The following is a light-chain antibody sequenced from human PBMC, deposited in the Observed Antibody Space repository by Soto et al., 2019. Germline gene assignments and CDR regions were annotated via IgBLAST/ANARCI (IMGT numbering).Light chain of an antibody. CDR3: SSYAGSNNIV. CDR1: GTDVGQYNY. Sequence: QSALTQPPSASGSPGQSVTISCTGAGTDVGQYNYVSWYQQHPGKAPKLLIHHVSRRPSGVPARFSGSKSGNTASLTVSGLQAEDEADYYCSSYAGSNNIVFGTGTKVTVL. CDR2: HVS. V-gene: IGLV2-8*01. J-gene: IGLJ1*01.